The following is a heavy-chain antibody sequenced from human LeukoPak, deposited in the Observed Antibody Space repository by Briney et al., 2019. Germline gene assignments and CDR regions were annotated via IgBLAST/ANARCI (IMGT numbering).Heavy chain of an antibody. CDR1: GYTFTSYG. D-gene: IGHD2-2*01. V-gene: IGHV1-18*01. J-gene: IGHJ3*02. CDR2: ISAYNGNT. CDR3: ARVRDIVVVPAAPGPFDI. Sequence: ASVKVSCKASGYTFTSYGISWVRQAPGWGLEWMGWISAYNGNTNYAQKLQGRVTMTTDTSTSTAYMELSSLRSEDKAVYYCARVRDIVVVPAAPGPFDIWGQGTMVTVSS.